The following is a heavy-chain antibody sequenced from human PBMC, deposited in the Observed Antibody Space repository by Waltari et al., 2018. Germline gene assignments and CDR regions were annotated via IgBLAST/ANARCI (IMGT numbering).Heavy chain of an antibody. J-gene: IGHJ3*02. CDR2: IIPICGTT. CDR3: ASHYSGSFQDAFDI. Sequence: QVQLVQSGAEVKKPGSSVKVSCKASGGTFSSHAFSWLRQAPGQGLEWLGGIIPICGTTNYAQKFQAKVTITADESTSAVYMELSSLRSEDTAVYYCASHYSGSFQDAFDIWGQGTMVTVSP. D-gene: IGHD1-26*01. V-gene: IGHV1-69*01. CDR1: GGTFSSHA.